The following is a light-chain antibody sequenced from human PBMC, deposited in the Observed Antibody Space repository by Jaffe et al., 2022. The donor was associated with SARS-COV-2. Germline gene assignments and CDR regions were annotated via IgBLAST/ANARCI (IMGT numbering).Light chain of an antibody. CDR2: WAS. J-gene: IGKJ2*01. CDR1: QSVLYSSNNKNF. V-gene: IGKV4-1*01. CDR3: QQYYSTPYT. Sequence: DIVMTQSPDSLAVSLGERATINCKSSQSVLYSSNNKNFLTWYQQKPGQPPRLLIYWASTRESGVPDRFSGSGSGTDFTLNISSLQAEDVAVYYCQQYYSTPYTFGRGTKLEIK.